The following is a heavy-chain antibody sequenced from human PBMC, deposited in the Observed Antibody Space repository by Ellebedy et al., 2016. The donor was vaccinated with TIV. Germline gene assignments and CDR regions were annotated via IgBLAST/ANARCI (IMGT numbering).Heavy chain of an antibody. J-gene: IGHJ4*02. CDR1: GASLTTSF. D-gene: IGHD6-19*01. CDR3: AKVDGSGWYFFVS. V-gene: IGHV4-59*01. Sequence: MPSETLSLTCTVSGASLTTSFWSWIRQSPGKGPEWVGYVYNSGGTHYNPSLKSRATISADWSKNQFSLNLKSVTASDTGRYFCAKVDGSGWYFFVSWGQGTPVTVSS. CDR2: VYNSGGT.